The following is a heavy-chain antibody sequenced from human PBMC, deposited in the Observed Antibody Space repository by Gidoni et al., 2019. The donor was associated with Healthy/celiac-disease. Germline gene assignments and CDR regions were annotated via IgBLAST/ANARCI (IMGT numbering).Heavy chain of an antibody. CDR2: IIPIFGTA. D-gene: IGHD4-17*01. CDR1: GGPFRSYA. V-gene: IGHV1-69*01. CDR3: ARVGTGYGDYVAGDY. Sequence: VQLVQSGAEVKQPGSSVTVSCKASGGPFRSYAISWVRQAPGQGLEWMGGIIPIFGTANYAQKFQGRVTITADESTSTAYMELSSLRSEDTAVYYCARVGTGYGDYVAGDYWGQGTLVTVSS. J-gene: IGHJ4*02.